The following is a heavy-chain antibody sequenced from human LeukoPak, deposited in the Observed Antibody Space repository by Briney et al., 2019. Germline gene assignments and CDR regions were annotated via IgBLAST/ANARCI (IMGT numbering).Heavy chain of an antibody. D-gene: IGHD2-15*01. CDR2: INHSGST. CDR3: ATSSLGYCSGGSCANWFDP. CDR1: GGSFSGYY. V-gene: IGHV4-34*01. J-gene: IGHJ5*02. Sequence: SETLSLTCAVYGGSFSGYYWSWIRQPPGKGMEWIGEINHSGSTNYNPSLKSRVTIPVDTSKNQFSLKLSSVTAADTAVYYCATSSLGYCSGGSCANWFDPWGQGTLVTVSS.